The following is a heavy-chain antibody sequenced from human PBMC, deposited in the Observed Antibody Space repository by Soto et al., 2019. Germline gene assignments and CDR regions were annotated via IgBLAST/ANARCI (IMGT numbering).Heavy chain of an antibody. Sequence: GSLRLSCAASGFTFSNYGMHWVRQAPGKGLEWVAVISYDGSNKYYADSVKGRFTISRDNSKNTLYLQINSLRAEDTAVYYCAKALRITGTFDYWGQGTLVTVSS. V-gene: IGHV3-30*18. CDR2: ISYDGSNK. D-gene: IGHD1-20*01. CDR1: GFTFSNYG. J-gene: IGHJ4*02. CDR3: AKALRITGTFDY.